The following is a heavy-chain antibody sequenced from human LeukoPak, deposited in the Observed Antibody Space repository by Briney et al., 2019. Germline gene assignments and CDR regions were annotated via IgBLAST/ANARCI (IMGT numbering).Heavy chain of an antibody. Sequence: PGRSLRLSCAASGFTFSSYGMHWVRQAPGKGLEWVAVIWYDGSNKYYADSVKGRFTISRDNSKNTLYLQMNSLRAEDTAVYYCAKATPDNWFDPWGQGTPVTVSS. V-gene: IGHV3-33*06. CDR1: GFTFSSYG. CDR3: AKATPDNWFDP. CDR2: IWYDGSNK. J-gene: IGHJ5*02.